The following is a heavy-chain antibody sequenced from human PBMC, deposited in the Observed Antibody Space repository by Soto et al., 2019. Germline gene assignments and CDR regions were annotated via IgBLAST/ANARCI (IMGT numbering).Heavy chain of an antibody. D-gene: IGHD2-15*01. CDR2: TYYRSKWYN. V-gene: IGHV6-1*01. J-gene: IGHJ6*02. CDR3: ARARMRLPLHYYYYGMDV. CDR1: GDSVSSNSAA. Sequence: PSQTLPLTCAISGDSVSSNSAAWNWIRQSPSRGLEWLGRTYYRSKWYNDYAVSVKSRITINPDTSKNQFSLQLNSLTPEDTAVYYCARARMRLPLHYYYYGMDVWGQGTTVTVSS.